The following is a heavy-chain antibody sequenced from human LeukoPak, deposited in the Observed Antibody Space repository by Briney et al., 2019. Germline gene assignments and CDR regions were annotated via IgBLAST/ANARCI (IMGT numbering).Heavy chain of an antibody. D-gene: IGHD2-21*02. CDR2: IYYSGST. V-gene: IGHV4-39*07. CDR1: GGSITSTTYY. Sequence: SETLSLTCTVSGGSITSTTYYWGWIRQPPGKGLEWIGSIYYSGSTYYNPSLKSRVTISVDTSKNQFSLKLSSVTAADTAVYYCARARHIVVVTAISSVRWFDPWGQGTLVTVSS. CDR3: ARARHIVVVTAISSVRWFDP. J-gene: IGHJ5*02.